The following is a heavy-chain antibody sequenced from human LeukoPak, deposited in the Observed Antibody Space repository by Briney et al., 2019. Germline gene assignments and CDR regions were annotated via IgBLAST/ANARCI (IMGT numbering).Heavy chain of an antibody. CDR2: ISSSSSYM. CDR3: ARGIDPDFDY. J-gene: IGHJ4*02. CDR1: GFTFSDYY. Sequence: PGGSLRLSCAASGFTFSDYYMSWIRQAPGKGLEWVSSISSSSSYMYYADSVKGRFTISRDNAKNSLYLQMNSLRAEDTAVYYCARGIDPDFDYWGQGTLVTVSS. D-gene: IGHD2-21*01. V-gene: IGHV3-11*06.